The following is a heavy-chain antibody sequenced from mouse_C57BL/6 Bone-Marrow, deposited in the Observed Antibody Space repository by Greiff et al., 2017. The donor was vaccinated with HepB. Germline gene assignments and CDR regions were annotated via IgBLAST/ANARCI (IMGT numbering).Heavy chain of an antibody. J-gene: IGHJ3*01. D-gene: IGHD4-1*01. CDR2: ISSGGSYT. Sequence: DVKLQESGGDLVKPGGSLKLSCAASGFTFSSYGMSWVRQTPDKRLEWVATISSGGSYTYYPDSVKGRFTISRDNAKNTLYLQMSSLKSEDTAMYYCARHSNWDWFAYWGQGTLVTVSA. CDR3: ARHSNWDWFAY. V-gene: IGHV5-6*02. CDR1: GFTFSSYG.